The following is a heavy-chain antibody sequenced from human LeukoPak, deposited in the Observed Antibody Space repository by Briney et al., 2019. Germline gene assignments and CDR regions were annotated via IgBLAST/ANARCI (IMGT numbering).Heavy chain of an antibody. J-gene: IGHJ4*02. CDR3: ARDGRYFDY. V-gene: IGHV4-59*01. D-gene: IGHD1-26*01. Sequence: PSETLSLTCTVSGGSINTYYWSWIRQPPGKGLEWIGYISYSGSTNYNPSLKSRVTISVDTSKNQFSLKLSSVTAADTAVYYCARDGRYFDYWGQGTLVTVSS. CDR2: ISYSGST. CDR1: GGSINTYY.